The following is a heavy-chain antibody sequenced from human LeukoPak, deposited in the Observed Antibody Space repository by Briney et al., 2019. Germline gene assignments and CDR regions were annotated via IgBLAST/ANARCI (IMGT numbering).Heavy chain of an antibody. V-gene: IGHV4-4*02. D-gene: IGHD6-19*01. CDR1: GGSISSSNW. J-gene: IGHJ4*02. CDR2: IYHSGST. CDR3: ARVRSSGWFVDY. Sequence: PSGTLSLTCAVSGGSISSSNWWSWVRQPPGKGLEWIGEIYHSGSTNYNPSLTSRVTISVDKSKNQFSLKLSSVTAADTAVYYCARVRSSGWFVDYWGQGTLVTVSS.